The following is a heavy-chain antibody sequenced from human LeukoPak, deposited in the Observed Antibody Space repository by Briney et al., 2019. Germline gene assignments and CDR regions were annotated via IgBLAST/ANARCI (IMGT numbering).Heavy chain of an antibody. CDR2: ISYDGSNK. D-gene: IGHD6-13*01. Sequence: GGSLRLSCAASGFTFSSYAMHWVRQAPGKGLEWVAVISYDGSNKYYADSVKGRFTISRDNSKNTLYLQMNSLRAEHTAVYYCAKALAAAAHGAFDIWGQGTMATVSS. J-gene: IGHJ3*02. V-gene: IGHV3-30-3*01. CDR1: GFTFSSYA. CDR3: AKALAAAAHGAFDI.